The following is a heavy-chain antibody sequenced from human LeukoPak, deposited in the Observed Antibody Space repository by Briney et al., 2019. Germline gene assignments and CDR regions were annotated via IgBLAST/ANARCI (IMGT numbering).Heavy chain of an antibody. V-gene: IGHV4-4*07. D-gene: IGHD4-17*01. CDR3: ARGLDYGDYVVQDAFDI. CDR2: IYTSGST. Sequence: PSETLSLTCTVSSGSISSYYWSWIRQPAGKGLEWIGRIYTSGSTNYNPSLKSRVTISVDTSKNQFSLKLSSVTAADTAVYYCARGLDYGDYVVQDAFDIWSQGTMVTVSS. J-gene: IGHJ3*02. CDR1: SGSISSYY.